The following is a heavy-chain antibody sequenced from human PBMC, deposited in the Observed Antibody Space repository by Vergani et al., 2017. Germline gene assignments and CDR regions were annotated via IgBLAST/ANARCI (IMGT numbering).Heavy chain of an antibody. D-gene: IGHD2/OR15-2a*01. CDR1: GGTFSSNS. CDR3: VVCLPASDSSTSPGEY. CDR2: IIPIFGTT. V-gene: IGHV1-69*13. Sequence: QGQLAQSGAEVKKPGSSVKVSCKASGGTFSSNSISWVRQAPGQGLEWMGRIIPIFGTTKTPQKFQGRLTITADESTSTAFMDLSSLRYEDTALYYCVVCLPASDSSTSPGEYWGQGTLVTVSS. J-gene: IGHJ4*02.